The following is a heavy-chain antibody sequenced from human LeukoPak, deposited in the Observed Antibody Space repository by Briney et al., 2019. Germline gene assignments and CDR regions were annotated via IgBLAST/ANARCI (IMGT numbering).Heavy chain of an antibody. CDR2: ISYDGSNK. D-gene: IGHD3-10*01. CDR1: GFTFSSYG. V-gene: IGHV3-30*18. Sequence: GGSLRLSCAASGFTFSSYGMHWVRQAPGKGLEWVAVISYDGSNKYYADSVKGRFTISRDNSKNTLYLQMNSLRAEDTALYYCAKSIEGSGSYYDSYFDYWGQGTLVTVSS. J-gene: IGHJ4*02. CDR3: AKSIEGSGSYYDSYFDY.